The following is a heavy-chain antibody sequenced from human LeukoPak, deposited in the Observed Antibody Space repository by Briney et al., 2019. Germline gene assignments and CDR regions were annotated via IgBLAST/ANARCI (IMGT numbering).Heavy chain of an antibody. V-gene: IGHV3-33*01. CDR2: IWYDGSNK. CDR3: ARSGDSDAFDI. J-gene: IGHJ3*02. Sequence: GGSLRLSCAASGFTFSSYGMHWVRQAPGKGLEWVAVIWYDGSNKYYADSVKGRLTISRDNSKNTLYLQMNSLRAEDTAVYYCARSGDSDAFDIWGQGTMVTVSS. CDR1: GFTFSSYG. D-gene: IGHD4-17*01.